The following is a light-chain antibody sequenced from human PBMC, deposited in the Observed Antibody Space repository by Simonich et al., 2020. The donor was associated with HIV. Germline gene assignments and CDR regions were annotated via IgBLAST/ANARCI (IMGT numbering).Light chain of an antibody. CDR2: VAS. V-gene: IGKV1-39*01. J-gene: IGKJ4*01. CDR1: QKIRTF. Sequence: DIQMTQSPSSLSASVGDRVTISCRASQKIRTFLNWYQQKPGKAPKLLISVASSLQRGVPSRFSGSGSGTDFTLTISSLQPEDFATYYCQQSYSSPTFGGGTKVEIK. CDR3: QQSYSSPT.